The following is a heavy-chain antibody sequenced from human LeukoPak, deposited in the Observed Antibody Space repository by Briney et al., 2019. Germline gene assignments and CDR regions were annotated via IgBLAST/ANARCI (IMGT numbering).Heavy chain of an antibody. CDR3: ARDEVIPAAIPYGMDV. D-gene: IGHD2-2*01. CDR1: GGSISSYY. J-gene: IGHJ6*02. CDR2: IYTSGST. Sequence: RTSETLSLTCTVSGGSISSYYWSWIRQPAGKGLEWIGRIYTSGSTNYNPPLKSRVTMSVDTSKNQFSLKLSSVTAADTAVYYCARDEVIPAAIPYGMDVWGQGTTVTVSS. V-gene: IGHV4-4*07.